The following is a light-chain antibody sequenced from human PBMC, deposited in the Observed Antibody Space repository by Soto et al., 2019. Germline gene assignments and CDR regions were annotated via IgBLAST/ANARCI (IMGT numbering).Light chain of an antibody. Sequence: QSAPTQPASLSGAPGQSITISFTGNSSEVCGYNYVSWYQQHPGKAPKFMIYDVSNRPSGVSNRFSGSKSGNTASLTISGLQAEDEADYYCSSYTTSNTRQIVFGTGTKVTVL. CDR2: DVS. V-gene: IGLV2-14*03. CDR3: SSYTTSNTRQIV. J-gene: IGLJ1*01. CDR1: SSEVCGYNY.